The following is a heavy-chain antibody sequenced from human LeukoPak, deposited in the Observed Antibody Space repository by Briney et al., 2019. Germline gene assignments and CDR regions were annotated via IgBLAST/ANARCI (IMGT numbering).Heavy chain of an antibody. J-gene: IGHJ4*02. D-gene: IGHD5-24*01. CDR3: AITRRDGYNRFDY. CDR1: GYTFTGYY. Sequence: ASVKVSCKASGYTFTGYYMHWVRQAPGQGLEWMGWINPNSGGTNYAQKFQGSVTMTRDTSISTAYMELSRLRSDDTAVYYCAITRRDGYNRFDYWGQGTLVTVSS. CDR2: INPNSGGT. V-gene: IGHV1-2*02.